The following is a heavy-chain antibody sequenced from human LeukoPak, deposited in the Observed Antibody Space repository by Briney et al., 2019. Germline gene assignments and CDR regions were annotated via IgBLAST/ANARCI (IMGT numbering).Heavy chain of an antibody. J-gene: IGHJ1*01. CDR2: IIPIFGIA. CDR1: GGTFSSYA. CDR3: ASSGGYYYDSSGYYSSQYFQH. Sequence: SVKVSCKASGGTFSSYAISWVRQAPGQGLEWMGRIIPIFGIANYAQKFQGRVTVTADKSTSTAYMELSSLRSEDTAVYYCASSGGYYYDSSGYYSSQYFQHWGQGTLVTVSS. D-gene: IGHD3-22*01. V-gene: IGHV1-69*04.